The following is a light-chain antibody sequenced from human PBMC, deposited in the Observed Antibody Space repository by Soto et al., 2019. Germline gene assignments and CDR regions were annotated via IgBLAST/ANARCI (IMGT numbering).Light chain of an antibody. CDR1: QRVGIN. V-gene: IGKV3-15*01. J-gene: IGKJ1*01. CDR3: QQYNGWPRT. CDR2: SAS. Sequence: EIVMTQSPATLSVSPGETATLSCRASQRVGINLAWYQQKPGQAPRLLIYSASTRASGIPDRFRGSGSGTEFTLTISSLQSEDFAFFYCQQYNGWPRTFGQGTKVEIK.